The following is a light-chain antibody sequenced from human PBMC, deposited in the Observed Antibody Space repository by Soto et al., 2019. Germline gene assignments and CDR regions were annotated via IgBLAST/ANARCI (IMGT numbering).Light chain of an antibody. CDR2: SDN. CDR3: AAWDVSLVV. CDR1: SSNIGTNT. V-gene: IGLV1-44*01. J-gene: IGLJ2*01. Sequence: QSVLTQPPSASGTPGQRVTISCSGSSSNIGTNTVIWYQQLPGAAPKLLIYSDNQRPSGVPARSSDSKSGTSASLAISGLQSEDESEYSCAAWDVSLVVFGGGTKLTVL.